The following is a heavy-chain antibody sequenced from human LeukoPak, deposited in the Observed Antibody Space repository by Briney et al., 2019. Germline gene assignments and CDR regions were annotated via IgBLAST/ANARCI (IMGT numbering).Heavy chain of an antibody. D-gene: IGHD1-26*01. J-gene: IGHJ6*03. CDR2: ISGSGGGT. Sequence: PGGSPRLSCAASGFTCTYAMSWVRQAAGKGLEWVSLISGSGGGTYYADSVKGRFTISRDNSKNTLYLQLNSLRVEDTAVYYCAKNRGAGSHYYYHMNVWGKGTTVTVSS. CDR3: AKNRGAGSHYYYHMNV. V-gene: IGHV3-23*01. CDR1: GFTCTYA.